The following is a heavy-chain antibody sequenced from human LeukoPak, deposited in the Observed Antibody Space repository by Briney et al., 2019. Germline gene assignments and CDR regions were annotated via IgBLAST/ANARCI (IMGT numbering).Heavy chain of an antibody. CDR1: GYKFSNYW. CDR3: ARRPTTNFDF. Sequence: GESLKLSCKASGYKFSNYWIAWVRQMPGKGLEWMGTIYPDDSDARYSPSFQGQVTLSVDKSVTTAYLQWSSLKASDTAIYYCARRPTTNFDFWGQGTLVTVSS. D-gene: IGHD1-26*01. J-gene: IGHJ4*02. V-gene: IGHV5-51*01. CDR2: IYPDDSDA.